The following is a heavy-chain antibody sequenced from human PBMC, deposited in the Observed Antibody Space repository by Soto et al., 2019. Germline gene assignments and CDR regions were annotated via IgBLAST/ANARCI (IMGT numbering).Heavy chain of an antibody. CDR2: ISAYNGNT. V-gene: IGHV1-18*04. CDR1: GYTFTSYC. D-gene: IGHD3-22*01. CDR3: ARDRGYYDSSGHNWFDP. Sequence: ASVKVSCKASGYTFTSYCISWVLQAPGQGLEWMGWISAYNGNTNYAQKLQGRVTMTTDTSTSTAYMELRSLRSDDTAVYYCARDRGYYDSSGHNWFDPWGQGTLVTVSS. J-gene: IGHJ5*02.